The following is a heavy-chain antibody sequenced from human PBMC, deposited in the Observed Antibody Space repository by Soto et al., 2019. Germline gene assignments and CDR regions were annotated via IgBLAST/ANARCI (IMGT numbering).Heavy chain of an antibody. D-gene: IGHD1-7*01. V-gene: IGHV2-5*01. CDR2: IYWNDDR. CDR1: GFSLSTSGVA. CDR3: AHTRKTGTTHVSFDY. J-gene: IGHJ4*02. Sequence: QITLKESGPTLVKPTQTLTLTCTFSGFSLSTSGVAVGWIRQPPGKALEWLALIYWNDDRRYSPSLKSRLTITKGTSKNQVVLTMTNMDPVDTATYYCAHTRKTGTTHVSFDYWGQGTLVTVSS.